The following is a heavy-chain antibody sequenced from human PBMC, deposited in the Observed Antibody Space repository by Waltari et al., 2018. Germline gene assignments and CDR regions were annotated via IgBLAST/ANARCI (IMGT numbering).Heavy chain of an antibody. V-gene: IGHV1-24*01. CDR2: FDPEDGET. J-gene: IGHJ6*02. D-gene: IGHD6-13*01. CDR3: ATVEPPSSTYYYYGMDV. CDR1: GYTLTELS. Sequence: QVQLVQSGAEVKKPGASVKVSCKVSGYTLTELSMHWVRQAPGKGLEWMGGFDPEDGETLYAQKSQGRVTMTEDTSTDTAYMELSSLRSEDTAVDYCATVEPPSSTYYYYGMDVWGQGTTVTVSS.